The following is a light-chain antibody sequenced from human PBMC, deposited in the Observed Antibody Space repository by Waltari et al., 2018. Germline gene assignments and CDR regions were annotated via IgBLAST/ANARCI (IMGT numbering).Light chain of an antibody. CDR1: QGVTTN. J-gene: IGKJ2*01. CDR3: HQYNDGPPFN. V-gene: IGKV3-15*01. CDR2: GAS. Sequence: EIVMTQSPATLSVSPGERAILPCRASQGVTTNLAWYQQKPGQAPRLLIYGASTRATDIPARFSGSGSGTEFTLTISSLQSEDCAVYYCHQYNDGPPFNFGQGTKLEIK.